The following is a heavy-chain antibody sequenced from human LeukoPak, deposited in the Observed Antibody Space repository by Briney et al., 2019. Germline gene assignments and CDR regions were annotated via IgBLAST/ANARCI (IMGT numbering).Heavy chain of an antibody. CDR1: GFTFSSYS. J-gene: IGHJ3*02. CDR3: ARDAPATDAFDI. CDR2: ISSSSSYI. D-gene: IGHD1-26*01. V-gene: IGHV3-21*01. Sequence: PGGSLRLSCAASGFTFSSYSMNWVRRAPGKGLEWVSSISSSSSYIYYADSVKGRFTISRDNAKNSLYLQMNSLRAEDTAVYYCARDAPATDAFDIWGQGTMVTVTS.